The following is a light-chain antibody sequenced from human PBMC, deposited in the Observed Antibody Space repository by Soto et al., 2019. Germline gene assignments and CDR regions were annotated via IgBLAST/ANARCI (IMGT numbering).Light chain of an antibody. V-gene: IGKV3-20*01. J-gene: IGKJ1*01. Sequence: EIVLTQSPGTLSLSPGERATLSCRASQSVSSNYLAWYQQKPGQAPRPLIYGASSRVTGIPDRFSGSGSGTDFTLTISRLEPEDFAVYYCQQYGSSGTFGQGTKVDIK. CDR2: GAS. CDR3: QQYGSSGT. CDR1: QSVSSNY.